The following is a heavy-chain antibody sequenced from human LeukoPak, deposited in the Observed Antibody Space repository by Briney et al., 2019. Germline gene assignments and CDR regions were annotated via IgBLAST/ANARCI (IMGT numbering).Heavy chain of an antibody. CDR2: IYYSGST. Sequence: SETLSLTCTVSGGSISSYYWSWIRQPPGKGLEWIGYIYYSGSTNYNPSRKSRVTISVDTSKNQFSLKLSSVTAADTAVYYCARIAGDYYDSSGYYPNWFDPWGQGTLVTVSS. V-gene: IGHV4-59*01. CDR1: GGSISSYY. J-gene: IGHJ5*02. D-gene: IGHD3-22*01. CDR3: ARIAGDYYDSSGYYPNWFDP.